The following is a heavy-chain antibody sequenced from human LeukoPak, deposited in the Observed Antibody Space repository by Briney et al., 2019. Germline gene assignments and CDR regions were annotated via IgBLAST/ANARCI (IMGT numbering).Heavy chain of an antibody. V-gene: IGHV4-39*07. Sequence: SETLSLTCTVSGSSFNSGNYYWGWIRQPPGKGLEWIGKINHSGSTNYNPSLKSRVTISVDTSKNQFSLKLSSVTAADTAVCYCARGRKSGEQQPDDYWGQGTLVTVSS. CDR3: ARGRKSGEQQPDDY. J-gene: IGHJ4*02. CDR2: INHSGST. D-gene: IGHD6-13*01. CDR1: GSSFNSGNYY.